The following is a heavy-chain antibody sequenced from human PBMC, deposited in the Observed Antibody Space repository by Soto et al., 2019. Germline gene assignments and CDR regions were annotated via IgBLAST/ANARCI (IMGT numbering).Heavy chain of an antibody. CDR1: GFTFGDYA. CDR2: IRSKAYGGTT. Sequence: GGSLRLSCTASGFTFGDYAMSWFRQAPGKGLEWVGFIRSKAYGGTTEYAASVKGRFTISRDDSKSIAYLQMNSLKTEDTAVYYCTRVRGSFLTGYPLVLGYYGMDVWGQGTTVTVSS. D-gene: IGHD3-9*01. V-gene: IGHV3-49*03. J-gene: IGHJ6*02. CDR3: TRVRGSFLTGYPLVLGYYGMDV.